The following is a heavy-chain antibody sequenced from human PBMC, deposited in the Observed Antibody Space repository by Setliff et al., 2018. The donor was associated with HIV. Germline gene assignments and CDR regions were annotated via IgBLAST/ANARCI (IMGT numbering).Heavy chain of an antibody. V-gene: IGHV1-69*11. J-gene: IGHJ5*02. Sequence: SVKVSCKAAGGTFNNYVFSWVRKAPGRGLEWIGTIIPILDTTNYAQKFQDRVTITTDESTRTAYMELRSLTSEDTAVYYCARDLDEAVKDADNYVPLDLWGQGTLVTVSS. CDR3: ARDLDEAVKDADNYVPLDL. D-gene: IGHD3-16*01. CDR2: IIPILDTT. CDR1: GGTFNNYV.